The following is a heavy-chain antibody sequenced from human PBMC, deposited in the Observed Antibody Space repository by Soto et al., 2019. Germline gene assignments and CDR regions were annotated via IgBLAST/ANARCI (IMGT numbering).Heavy chain of an antibody. D-gene: IGHD3-10*01. Sequence: SETLSLTCTVSGDSVTSGSDYWSWIRQPPGKGLEWIGYIYYSGSADYNPSLGSRVTISIDTSKNQFSLKLTSVTAADTAVYYCARGVGFGYYYYHMDLWGQGTTVTVSS. J-gene: IGHJ6*02. CDR1: GDSVTSGSDY. CDR2: IYYSGSA. CDR3: ARGVGFGYYYYHMDL. V-gene: IGHV4-61*01.